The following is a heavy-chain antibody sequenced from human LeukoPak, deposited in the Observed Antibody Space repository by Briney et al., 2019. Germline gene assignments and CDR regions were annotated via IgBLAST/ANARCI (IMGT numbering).Heavy chain of an antibody. J-gene: IGHJ4*02. CDR2: VSTGSNYI. V-gene: IGHV3-21*04. CDR1: GFTFSSYS. Sequence: PGGSLRLSCTASGFTFSSYSLNWVRQAPGKGLEWVSSVSTGSNYIYYADSVKGRFTISRDNDKNSLYLQMNSLRAEDTAVYYCARARYDFWSGSPMYFDYWGQGTLVTVSS. CDR3: ARARYDFWSGSPMYFDY. D-gene: IGHD3-3*01.